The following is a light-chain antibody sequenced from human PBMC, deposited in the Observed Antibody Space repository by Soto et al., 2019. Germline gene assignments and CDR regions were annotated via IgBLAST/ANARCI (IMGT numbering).Light chain of an antibody. CDR3: QQYGSSPGT. CDR2: GPS. V-gene: IGKV3-20*01. J-gene: IGKJ1*01. Sequence: EIVLTQSPGTLSLSPGERATLSCRASQSLNSNYLAWYQQRLGQAPRLLIYGPSTRATGIPDRFSGSGSGTDFTLTISRLEPEDFAVYYCQQYGSSPGTFGQGTKVDIK. CDR1: QSLNSNY.